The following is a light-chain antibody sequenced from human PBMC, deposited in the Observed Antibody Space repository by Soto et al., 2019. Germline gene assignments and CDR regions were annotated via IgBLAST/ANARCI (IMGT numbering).Light chain of an antibody. V-gene: IGKV3-20*01. J-gene: IGKJ5*01. CDR2: DAS. Sequence: PGERATLSCRASQSVSSSRLAWYQHKPGQAPRLLIYDASSRATGSPDRFSGGGAGTDFTLPISRLEPEDFAVYYCQQYGYSPINFGQGTRLEIK. CDR3: QQYGYSPIN. CDR1: QSVSSSR.